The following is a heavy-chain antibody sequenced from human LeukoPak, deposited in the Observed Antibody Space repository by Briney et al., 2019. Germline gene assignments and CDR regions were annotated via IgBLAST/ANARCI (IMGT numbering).Heavy chain of an antibody. CDR3: AREVSQLVRDLDY. J-gene: IGHJ4*02. Sequence: PGGSLRLFCAASGFTFSSYWMHWVRQAPGKGLVWVSRINSDGSSTSYADSVKGRFTISRDSAKDTLYLQMNSLRGEDTAVYYCAREVSQLVRDLDYWGQGTLVTVSS. V-gene: IGHV3-74*01. CDR2: INSDGSST. CDR1: GFTFSSYW. D-gene: IGHD6-6*01.